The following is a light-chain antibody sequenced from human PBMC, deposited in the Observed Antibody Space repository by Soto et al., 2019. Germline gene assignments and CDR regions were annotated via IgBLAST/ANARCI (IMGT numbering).Light chain of an antibody. Sequence: QSVLTQPPSASGSPGQSVSISCTGTSSDVGGYNYVSWYQQHPGKAPKLMIYDVSERPSGVPDRFSGSKSGNTASLTVSGLQTEDEADYYCSSYAGTHVVFGTGTKVTVL. CDR2: DVS. V-gene: IGLV2-8*01. CDR1: SSDVGGYNY. J-gene: IGLJ1*01. CDR3: SSYAGTHVV.